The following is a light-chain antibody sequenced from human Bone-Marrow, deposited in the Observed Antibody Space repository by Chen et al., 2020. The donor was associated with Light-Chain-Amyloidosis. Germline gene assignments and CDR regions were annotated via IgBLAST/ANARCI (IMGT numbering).Light chain of an antibody. CDR1: QSVSSSY. Sequence: EIVLTQSPGTLSLSPGERATLSCRASQSVSSSYLAWYQQKPGQAPRLLIYGASSRATGIPDRFSGSESGTDFPLTISRLEPEDFAVYYCQQYCSSPRFTFGPGTKVDIK. V-gene: IGKV3-20*01. CDR2: GAS. J-gene: IGKJ3*01. CDR3: QQYCSSPRFT.